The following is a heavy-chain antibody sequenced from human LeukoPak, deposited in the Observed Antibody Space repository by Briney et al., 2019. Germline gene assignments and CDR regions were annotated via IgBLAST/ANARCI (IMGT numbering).Heavy chain of an antibody. Sequence: GGSLRLSCAASGFTFGNYNMNWVCQAPGKGLEWVSSITSSSGYIYYADSVKGRFTISRDNAKNSLYLQMNSLRAEDTAVYYCARDPGSLAVAYGYFQHWGQGTLVTVSS. CDR3: ARDPGSLAVAYGYFQH. J-gene: IGHJ1*01. D-gene: IGHD6-19*01. CDR1: GFTFGNYN. CDR2: ITSSSGYI. V-gene: IGHV3-21*01.